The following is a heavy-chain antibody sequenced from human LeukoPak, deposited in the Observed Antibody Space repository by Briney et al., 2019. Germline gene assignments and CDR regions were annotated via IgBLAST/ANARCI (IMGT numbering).Heavy chain of an antibody. D-gene: IGHD3-22*01. CDR2: IIPIFGTA. CDR1: GGTFSSYA. J-gene: IGHJ4*02. V-gene: IGHV1-69*05. CDR3: QTYYYDSSGYYYYFDY. Sequence: ASVKVSCKASGGTFSSYAISWVRQAPGQGLEWMGGIIPIFGTANYAQKFQGRVTITTDESTSTAYMELSSLRSEDTAVYYCQTYYYDSSGYYYYFDYWGQGTLVTVCS.